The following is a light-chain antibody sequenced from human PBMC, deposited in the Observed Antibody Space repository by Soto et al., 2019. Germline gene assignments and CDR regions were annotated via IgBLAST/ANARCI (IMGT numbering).Light chain of an antibody. Sequence: QPVLTQSPSASASLGASVKLTCTLSSGHSTYAIAWHQQQPDKGPRYLMKVNSDGSQSKGDGVPDRFSGSSSGADRYLTISSLQSEDEAAYYCQTWDIGTGVFGGGTKLTVL. CDR2: VNSDGSQ. CDR3: QTWDIGTGV. CDR1: SGHSTYA. J-gene: IGLJ3*02. V-gene: IGLV4-69*01.